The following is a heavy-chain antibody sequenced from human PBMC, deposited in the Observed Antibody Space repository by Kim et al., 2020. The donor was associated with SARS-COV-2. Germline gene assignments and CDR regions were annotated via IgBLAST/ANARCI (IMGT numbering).Heavy chain of an antibody. V-gene: IGHV1-46*01. CDR1: RYTFINYL. CDR2: INPSDGGT. Sequence: ASVKVSCKATRYTFINYLVHWVRLAPGQGLEWMGKINPSDGGTTYARRFQGRVFMTTDTSTSTVYMELRSLTSEDTALYYCATEGPRTFYFDSWGQGALVTVSS. CDR3: ATEGPRTFYFDS. J-gene: IGHJ4*02.